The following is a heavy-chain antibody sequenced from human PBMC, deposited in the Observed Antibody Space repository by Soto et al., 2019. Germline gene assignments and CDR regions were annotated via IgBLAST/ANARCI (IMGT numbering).Heavy chain of an antibody. CDR2: INHSGST. J-gene: IGHJ4*02. V-gene: IGHV4-34*01. D-gene: IGHD3-10*01. Sequence: QVQLQQWGAGLLKPSETLSLTCAVYGGSFSGYYWSWIRQPPGKGLEWIGEINHSGSTNYNPPLERRVTISVDTSKHQFSLKLSSVTAADTAVYYCARGRSRDYGSGANLDYWGQGTLVTVSS. CDR3: ARGRSRDYGSGANLDY. CDR1: GGSFSGYY.